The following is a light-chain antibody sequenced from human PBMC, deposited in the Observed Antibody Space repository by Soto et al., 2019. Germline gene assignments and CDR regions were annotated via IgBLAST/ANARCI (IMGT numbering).Light chain of an antibody. CDR2: GAS. CDR1: QSVISNN. J-gene: IGKJ4*01. Sequence: EIVLTQSPGTLSLSPGERATLSCRASQSVISNNLAWYQQKPGQAPRLLIYGASRRPTAIPDRFSGSGSGTDFTLTISRLEPEDFATYYCQQSNSFPRTFGGGTKVEVK. V-gene: IGKV3-20*01. CDR3: QQSNSFPRT.